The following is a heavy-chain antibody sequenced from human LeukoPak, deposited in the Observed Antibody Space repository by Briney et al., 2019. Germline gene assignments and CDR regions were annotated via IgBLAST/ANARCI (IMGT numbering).Heavy chain of an antibody. CDR2: IDPNTGGT. Sequence: ASVKVSCKASGYTFTRYYIHWLRQAPGQGIEWMGWIDPNTGGTNFAQKFQGRITMTRDTSINTVYMELNRLRSDDTAVYYCARFRAAAGAFDIWGQGTVVTVSS. J-gene: IGHJ3*02. CDR3: ARFRAAAGAFDI. CDR1: GYTFTRYY. D-gene: IGHD6-13*01. V-gene: IGHV1-2*02.